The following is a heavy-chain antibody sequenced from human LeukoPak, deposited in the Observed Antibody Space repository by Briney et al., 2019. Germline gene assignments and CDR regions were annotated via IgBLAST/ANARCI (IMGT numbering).Heavy chain of an antibody. D-gene: IGHD4-17*01. CDR3: ARDTGTWYFDL. Sequence: SQTLSLTCTVSGGSISSAGSYWSWIRHHPGKGLEWIGYIHYTGSTSYNPSLKSRVTMSVDTSKSQFSLNLSSVTAADTAVYYCARDTGTWYFDLWGRGTLVTVSS. V-gene: IGHV4-31*03. CDR1: GGSISSAGSY. J-gene: IGHJ2*01. CDR2: IHYTGST.